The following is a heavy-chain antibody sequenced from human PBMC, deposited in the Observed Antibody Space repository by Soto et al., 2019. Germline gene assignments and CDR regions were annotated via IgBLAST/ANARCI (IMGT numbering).Heavy chain of an antibody. D-gene: IGHD2-15*01. CDR3: ARGISGRFDY. V-gene: IGHV6-1*01. J-gene: IGHJ4*02. Sequence: VQLQQSGPGLVKPSQTLSITCAISGDSVSDNIAAWNWIRQSPSRGLEWLGRTYYRSKWYNDFAVSVESRIISNSDTTKNQCSLQLNSVTPEDTAVYYCARGISGRFDYWGQGTLVTASS. CDR1: GDSVSDNIAA. CDR2: TYYRSKWYN.